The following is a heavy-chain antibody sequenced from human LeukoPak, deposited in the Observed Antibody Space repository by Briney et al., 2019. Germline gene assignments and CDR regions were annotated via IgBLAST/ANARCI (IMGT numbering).Heavy chain of an antibody. J-gene: IGHJ4*02. D-gene: IGHD3-10*01. V-gene: IGHV1-2*02. CDR2: INPNSGGT. CDR3: ARGGPFGEFDFDY. CDR1: GYTFTGYY. Sequence: ASVKVSCKASGYTFTGYYMHWVRQAPGQGLEWMGWINPNSGGTNYAQKFQGRVTMTSDTSISTAYMELSRLRSDDTAVYYCARGGPFGEFDFDYWGQGTLVTVSS.